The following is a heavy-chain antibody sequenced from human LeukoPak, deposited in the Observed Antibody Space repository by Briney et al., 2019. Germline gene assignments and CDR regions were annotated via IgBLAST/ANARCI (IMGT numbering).Heavy chain of an antibody. CDR3: ARGRDY. CDR1: GGSFSGYY. V-gene: IGHV4-34*01. J-gene: IGHJ4*02. Sequence: SETLSLTCAVYGGSFSGYYWSWIRQPPGKGLEWIGEINHSGSTNYNPSLTSRVTISVDTSKNQFSLKLSSVTAADTAVYYCARGRDYWGQGTLVTVSS. CDR2: INHSGST.